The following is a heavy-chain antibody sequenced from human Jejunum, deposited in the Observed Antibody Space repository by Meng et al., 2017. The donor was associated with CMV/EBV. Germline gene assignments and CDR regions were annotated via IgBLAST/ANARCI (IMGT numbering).Heavy chain of an antibody. CDR1: GGSISSYY. CDR2: IHYSEST. D-gene: IGHD3-3*01. CDR3: ERGVSPTEWPLEK. V-gene: IGHV4-59*01. Sequence: VSGGSISSYYWSWVRQSPGKGLEWLGYIHYSESTKYNPSLESRVTMSLDRSRNQFSLRLSSVTAADTAVYFCERGVSPTEWPLEKWGQGTLVTVSS. J-gene: IGHJ4*02.